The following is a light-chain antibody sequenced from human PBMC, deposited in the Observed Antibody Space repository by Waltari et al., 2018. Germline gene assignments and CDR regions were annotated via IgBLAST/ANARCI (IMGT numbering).Light chain of an antibody. CDR3: QQCYTTPYT. Sequence: DIVMTQSPDSLAVSLGERATINCKSSQTVLYSPNDRNYLAWYQQKPGQPPKLFIYWASTRESGVPDRFSGSGSGTDFTLTISSLQADDVAVYYCQQCYTTPYTFGQGTMLEIK. CDR2: WAS. CDR1: QTVLYSPNDRNY. V-gene: IGKV4-1*01. J-gene: IGKJ2*01.